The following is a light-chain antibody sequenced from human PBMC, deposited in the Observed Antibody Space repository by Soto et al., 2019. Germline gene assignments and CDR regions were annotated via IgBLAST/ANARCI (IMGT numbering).Light chain of an antibody. CDR1: QGINHY. CDR3: QQSYNTVLPT. CDR2: ATS. V-gene: IGKV1-27*01. Sequence: DIQMTQSPSSLSASVGDRVIITCRASQGINHYLAWFQQKPGKVPKLLIYATSTLQSGVPSRFSGSGFGTDFTLTISSLQPEDFATYYCQQSYNTVLPTFGGGTKVDIK. J-gene: IGKJ4*01.